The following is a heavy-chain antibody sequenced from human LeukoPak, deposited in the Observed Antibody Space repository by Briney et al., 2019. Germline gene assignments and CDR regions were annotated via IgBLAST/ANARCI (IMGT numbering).Heavy chain of an antibody. CDR1: GGSISSGSDS. J-gene: IGHJ6*02. V-gene: IGHV4-30-2*01. CDR3: ARGGTYHYYYAVDV. CDR2: IYHSGSA. Sequence: NPSETLSLTCVVSGGSISSGSDSWSWIRQPPGKGLEWMGHIYHSGSASYNPSLRSRVTISVDTSKNQFSLKLSSVTAADTAVYYCARGGTYHYYYAVDVWGQGTTVTVSS.